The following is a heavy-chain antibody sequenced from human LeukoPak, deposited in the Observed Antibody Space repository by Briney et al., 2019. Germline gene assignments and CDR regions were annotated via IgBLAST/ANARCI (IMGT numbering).Heavy chain of an antibody. CDR3: ARGRKYTMVRGIRYYYYMDV. Sequence: GASVKVSCKASGYTFTSYYMHWVRQAPGQGLEWMGWISAYNGNTNYAQKLQGRVTMTTDTSTSTAYMELSSLRSEDTAVYYCARGRKYTMVRGIRYYYYMDVWGKGTTVTVSS. CDR1: GYTFTSYY. J-gene: IGHJ6*03. D-gene: IGHD3-10*01. CDR2: ISAYNGNT. V-gene: IGHV1-18*04.